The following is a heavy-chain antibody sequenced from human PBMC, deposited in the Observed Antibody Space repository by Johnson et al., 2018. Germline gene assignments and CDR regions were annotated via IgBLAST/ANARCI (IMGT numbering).Heavy chain of an antibody. D-gene: IGHD1-14*01. CDR3: VKSPMDRGLTDLDY. CDR1: GFTFSVSG. Sequence: QVQLVQSGGGVVQPGRSLRLSCAASGFTFSVSGMHWVRQAPGKGLEWVAVISDDGSHRYYRKSVEGRFTIFRDNSKNTLYLQMNSLKTEDTAIYYCVKSPMDRGLTDLDYWGQGTLVTVSS. J-gene: IGHJ4*02. V-gene: IGHV3-30*18. CDR2: ISDDGSHR.